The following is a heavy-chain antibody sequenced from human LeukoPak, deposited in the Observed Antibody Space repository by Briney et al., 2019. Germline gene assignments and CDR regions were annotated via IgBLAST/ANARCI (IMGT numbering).Heavy chain of an antibody. V-gene: IGHV4-38-2*01. CDR1: GFTFSSYA. CDR3: ARSSRILTGYYRGLTKNLNWFDP. CDR2: IYYSGST. J-gene: IGHJ5*02. Sequence: TGGSLRLSCAASGFTFSSYAMSWVRQAPGKGLEWIGSIYYSGSTYYNPSLKSRVTISVDTSKNQFSLKLSSVTAADTAVYYCARSSRILTGYYRGLTKNLNWFDPWGQGTLVTVSS. D-gene: IGHD3-9*01.